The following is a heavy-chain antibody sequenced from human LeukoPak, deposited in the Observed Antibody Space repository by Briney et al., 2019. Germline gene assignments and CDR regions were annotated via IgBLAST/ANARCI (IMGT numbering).Heavy chain of an antibody. CDR3: ARGRRDGYTLYYMDV. D-gene: IGHD5-24*01. CDR1: GGSITSSSYY. CDR2: IYYSGTT. J-gene: IGHJ6*03. V-gene: IGHV4-39*07. Sequence: PSETLSLTCTVSGGSITSSSYYWGWIRQPPGKGLEWIGSIYYSGTTHYNPSLKSRVTISTDTSKNQSSLKLSSVTAADTAVYYCARGRRDGYTLYYMDVWGKGTKVTVSS.